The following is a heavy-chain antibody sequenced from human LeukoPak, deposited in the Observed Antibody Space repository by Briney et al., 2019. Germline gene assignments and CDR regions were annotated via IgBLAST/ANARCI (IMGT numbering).Heavy chain of an antibody. V-gene: IGHV4-4*07. CDR1: GGSISGSY. CDR3: ARHWDDILTGYAFDI. Sequence: SETLPLTCSVSGGSISGSYWNWIRQPAGKGLEWIGRIYSSGSTNYNPSLKSRVTMSVDTSKNQFSLKLTSVTAADTAVYYCARHWDDILTGYAFDIWGQGTMVTVSS. CDR2: IYSSGST. D-gene: IGHD3-9*01. J-gene: IGHJ3*02.